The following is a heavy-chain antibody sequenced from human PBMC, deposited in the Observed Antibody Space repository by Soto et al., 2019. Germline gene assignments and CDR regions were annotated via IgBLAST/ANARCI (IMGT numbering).Heavy chain of an antibody. CDR3: AKVSLSTVTTLSWDYYYYMDV. D-gene: IGHD4-17*01. Sequence: GGSLRLSCAASGFTFSSYGMHWVRQAPGKGLEWVAVISYDGSNKYYADSVKGRFTISRDNSKNTLYLQMNSLRAEDTAVYYCAKVSLSTVTTLSWDYYYYMDVWGKGTTVTVSS. V-gene: IGHV3-30*18. CDR1: GFTFSSYG. CDR2: ISYDGSNK. J-gene: IGHJ6*03.